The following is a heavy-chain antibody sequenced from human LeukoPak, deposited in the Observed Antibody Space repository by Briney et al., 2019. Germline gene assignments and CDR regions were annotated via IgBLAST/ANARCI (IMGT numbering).Heavy chain of an antibody. V-gene: IGHV4-34*01. Sequence: SETLSLTCAVYGGSFSGYYWSWTRQPPGKGLEWIGEINHSGSTNYNPSLKSRVTISVDTSKNQFSLKLSSVTAADTAVYYCARGWYSSSWSDYWGQGTLVTVSS. CDR2: INHSGST. CDR1: GGSFSGYY. J-gene: IGHJ4*02. D-gene: IGHD6-13*01. CDR3: ARGWYSSSWSDY.